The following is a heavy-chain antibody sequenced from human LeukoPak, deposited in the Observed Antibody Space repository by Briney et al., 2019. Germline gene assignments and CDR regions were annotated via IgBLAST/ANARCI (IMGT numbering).Heavy chain of an antibody. Sequence: GGSLRLSCAASGFTFSSYGMHWVRQAPGKGLEWVAVISYDGSNKYYADSVKGRFTISRDNSKNTLYLQMNSLRAEDTAVYYCAKDISIVGAKYYFDYWGQGTLVTVSS. V-gene: IGHV3-30*18. CDR1: GFTFSSYG. D-gene: IGHD1-26*01. CDR3: AKDISIVGAKYYFDY. J-gene: IGHJ4*02. CDR2: ISYDGSNK.